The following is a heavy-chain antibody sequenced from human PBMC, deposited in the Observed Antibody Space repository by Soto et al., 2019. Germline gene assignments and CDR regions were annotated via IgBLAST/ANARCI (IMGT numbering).Heavy chain of an antibody. J-gene: IGHJ4*02. Sequence: QVQLVQSGAEVKKPGASVKVSCKASGYTFTDYYMHWVRQAPGQGLEWMGMINPSGGSTTYVQKFQGRVTMTRDTSTSTVYMDLSSLRSEDTAVYYCARGSSLALEYWGQGTLVTVSS. CDR2: INPSGGST. V-gene: IGHV1-46*01. CDR1: GYTFTDYY. CDR3: ARGSSLALEY.